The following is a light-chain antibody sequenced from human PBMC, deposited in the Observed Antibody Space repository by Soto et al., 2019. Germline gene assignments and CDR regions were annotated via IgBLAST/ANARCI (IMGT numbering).Light chain of an antibody. CDR1: SSDVGGYNY. CDR2: DVS. J-gene: IGLJ1*01. Sequence: QSVLTQPASVSGSPGQSITISCTGTSSDVGGYNYVSWYQQHPGKAPKLTIYDVSNRPSGVSNRFSGSKSGNTASLTISGLQAEDEADYYCSSYTSSSTLVFGTGTKVNVL. V-gene: IGLV2-14*01. CDR3: SSYTSSSTLV.